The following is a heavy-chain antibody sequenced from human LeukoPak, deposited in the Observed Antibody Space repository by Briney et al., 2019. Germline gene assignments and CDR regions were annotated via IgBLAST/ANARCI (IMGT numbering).Heavy chain of an antibody. CDR3: ARAGYSSGWYYY. Sequence: QPGGSLRLPCAASGFTFSSYEMNWVRQAPGKGLEWVSYISSSGSTIYYADSVKGRFTISRDNAKNSLYLQMNSLRAEDTAVYYCARAGYSSGWYYYWGQGTLVTVSS. D-gene: IGHD6-19*01. CDR2: ISSSGSTI. J-gene: IGHJ4*02. V-gene: IGHV3-48*03. CDR1: GFTFSSYE.